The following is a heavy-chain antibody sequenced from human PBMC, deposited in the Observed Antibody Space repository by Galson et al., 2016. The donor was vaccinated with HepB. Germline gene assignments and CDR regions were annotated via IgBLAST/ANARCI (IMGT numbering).Heavy chain of an antibody. CDR3: ARGRDFWSGYYAYYGMDV. V-gene: IGHV4-61*01. D-gene: IGHD3-3*01. Sequence: SETLSLTCTVSGGSVSTGSYYWSWIRQPPGKGLEWIGYIYSSGTTNYNPPLKIRVTISVDTSKNQFSLKLTSVTAADTAVYYCARGRDFWSGYYAYYGMDVWGQGTAVTVSS. CDR1: GGSVSTGSYY. CDR2: IYSSGTT. J-gene: IGHJ6*02.